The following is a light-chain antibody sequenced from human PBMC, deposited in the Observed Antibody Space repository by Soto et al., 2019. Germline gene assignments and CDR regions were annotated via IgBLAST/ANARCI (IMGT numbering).Light chain of an antibody. J-gene: IGKJ2*01. CDR2: AAS. CDR1: RSLSTY. CDR3: QQSYSTPQT. V-gene: IGKV1-39*01. Sequence: DIQMTQSPSSLSASVGDRVTISCRASRSLSTYLNWYQHKPGKAPKLLIYAASSLQSGVPSRFSGSRSGTDFTLTISSVQPEDFATYYCQQSYSTPQTFGQGTKLEIK.